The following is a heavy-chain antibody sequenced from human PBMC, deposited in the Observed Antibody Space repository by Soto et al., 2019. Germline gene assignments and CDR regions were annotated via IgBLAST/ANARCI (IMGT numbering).Heavy chain of an antibody. V-gene: IGHV4-30-4*01. CDR1: GGSISSGDYY. CDR2: IYHSGST. Sequence: QVQLQESGPGLVKPSQTLSLTCTVSGGSISSGDYYWSWIRQPPGKGLEWIGSIYHSGSTYYNPSLTSRVTISVDTSTNQFSLKLSSVTAADTAVYYCARERPDGARLDPWCQGTLVTVSS. J-gene: IGHJ5*02. D-gene: IGHD6-6*01. CDR3: ARERPDGARLDP.